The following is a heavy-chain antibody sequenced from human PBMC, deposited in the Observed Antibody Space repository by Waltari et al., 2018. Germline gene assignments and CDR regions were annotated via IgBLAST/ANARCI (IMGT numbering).Heavy chain of an antibody. D-gene: IGHD5-12*01. V-gene: IGHV4-34*01. CDR2: INHAGNI. Sequence: QLQLQESGPGLLKPSETLSLTCGVRGGSFSSYYWSWIRQSPGKGLEWIGEINHAGNIHYNPSFKSRVTMSIDTARNQFSLEVKSVIAADTAVYFCARISGLDYATPMWGLGTVVTVSS. CDR3: ARISGLDYATPM. CDR1: GGSFSSYY. J-gene: IGHJ3*01.